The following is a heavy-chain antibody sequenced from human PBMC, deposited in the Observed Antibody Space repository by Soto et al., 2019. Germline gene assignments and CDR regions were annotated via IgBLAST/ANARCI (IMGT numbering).Heavy chain of an antibody. V-gene: IGHV4-31*03. Sequence: QVQLQESGPGLVKASQTLSLSCTVSGDSMTATGYYWSWIRHVPGKGLECIGYIYHTGSGYYSPSLKSRTTLSVDTSKNQFYVKMSAVTAADTAIYYCVYMTRVTTFDYWGQGTLVAVSS. D-gene: IGHD4-17*01. CDR2: IYHTGSG. J-gene: IGHJ4*02. CDR3: VYMTRVTTFDY. CDR1: GDSMTATGYY.